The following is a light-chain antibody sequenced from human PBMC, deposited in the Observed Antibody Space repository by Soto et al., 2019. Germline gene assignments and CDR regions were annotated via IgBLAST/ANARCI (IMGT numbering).Light chain of an antibody. CDR1: FSNIGDNA. CDR2: LND. Sequence: QSVLTQPRSLSATPGQRVNISCSGSFSNIGDNAVNWYQQLPGAAPKLLIYLNDQRPSGVPDRFSGSKSGTSAFLAISGLQSEDEADYYCAVWDDSLNALFGTGTKVTVL. J-gene: IGLJ1*01. V-gene: IGLV1-44*01. CDR3: AVWDDSLNAL.